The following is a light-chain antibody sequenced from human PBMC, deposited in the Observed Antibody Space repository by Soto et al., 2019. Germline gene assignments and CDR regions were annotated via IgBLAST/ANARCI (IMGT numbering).Light chain of an antibody. J-gene: IGLJ1*01. CDR2: SNN. CDR1: SSNIGSNT. Sequence: QSVLTQPPSASGTPGQRVTISCSGSSSNIGSNTVNWYQQLPGTAHKLLIYSNNQRHSGVPDRFSGSKSGTSASLAIRGLQSEDDADYYCAAWDDILNGRVFGTGTKLTVL. CDR3: AAWDDILNGRV. V-gene: IGLV1-44*01.